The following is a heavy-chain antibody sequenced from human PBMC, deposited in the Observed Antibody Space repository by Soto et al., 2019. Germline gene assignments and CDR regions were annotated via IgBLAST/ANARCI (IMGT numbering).Heavy chain of an antibody. D-gene: IGHD2-21*02. J-gene: IGHJ4*02. Sequence: GGSLRLSCAASGFTFDDYAMHWVRQAPGKGLEWVSGISWNSGSIGYADSVKGRFTISRDNAKNSLYLQMNSLRAEDTALYYCAKDLAALCGGDCYPHFDYWGQGTLVTVSS. CDR3: AKDLAALCGGDCYPHFDY. CDR2: ISWNSGSI. V-gene: IGHV3-9*01. CDR1: GFTFDDYA.